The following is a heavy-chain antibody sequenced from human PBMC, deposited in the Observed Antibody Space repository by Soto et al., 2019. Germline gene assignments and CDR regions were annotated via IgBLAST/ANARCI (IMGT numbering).Heavy chain of an antibody. D-gene: IGHD1-26*01. V-gene: IGHV1-46*01. CDR2: INPSGGST. Sequence: QVQLVQSGAEVKKPGASVKVSCKASGYTFTSYYMHWVRQAPGQGLEWMGIINPSGGSTSYAQKFEGRVTMTRDTSTSTVYMELSSLRSEDTAVYYCARHVGATNWFDPWGQGTLVTVSS. CDR1: GYTFTSYY. J-gene: IGHJ5*02. CDR3: ARHVGATNWFDP.